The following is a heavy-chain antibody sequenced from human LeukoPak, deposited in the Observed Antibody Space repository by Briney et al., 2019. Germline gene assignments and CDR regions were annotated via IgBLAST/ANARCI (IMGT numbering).Heavy chain of an antibody. CDR2: TYYNGST. J-gene: IGHJ4*02. CDR3: APRTQRGFDY. Sequence: PSETLSLTCTVSGGSINNSRYYWGWIRQPPGKGLEWIASTYYNGSTYYNPSLKSRVTISVDTSKNQFSLKVYSVTVADTAMYYCAPRTQRGFDYWGQGTLVTVSS. V-gene: IGHV4-39*01. CDR1: GGSINNSRYY.